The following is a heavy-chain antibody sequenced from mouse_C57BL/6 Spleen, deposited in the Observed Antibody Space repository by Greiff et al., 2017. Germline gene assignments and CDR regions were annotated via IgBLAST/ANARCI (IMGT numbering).Heavy chain of an antibody. CDR3: TRYYGSSPLYAMDY. Sequence: VQLQQSGAELVRPGASVKLSCTASGFNIKDDYMHWVKQRPEQGLAWIGWIDPENGDTEYASKFQGKATITADTSSNTAYLQLSSLTSEDTAVYYCTRYYGSSPLYAMDYWGQGTSVTVSS. V-gene: IGHV14-4*01. D-gene: IGHD1-1*01. CDR1: GFNIKDDY. CDR2: IDPENGDT. J-gene: IGHJ4*01.